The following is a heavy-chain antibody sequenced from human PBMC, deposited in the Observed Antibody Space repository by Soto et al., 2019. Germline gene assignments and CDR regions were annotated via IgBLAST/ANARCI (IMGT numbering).Heavy chain of an antibody. CDR1: GYTLTELS. CDR3: ATGRETIWFGELRHLIP. Sequence: ASVKVSCKVSGYTLTELSMHWVRQAPGKGLEWMGGFDPEDGETIYAQKFQGRVTMTEDTSTDTAYMELSSRRYEDTAVYYCATGRETIWFGELRHLIPWGQGTLVTVSS. V-gene: IGHV1-24*01. J-gene: IGHJ5*02. CDR2: FDPEDGET. D-gene: IGHD3-10*01.